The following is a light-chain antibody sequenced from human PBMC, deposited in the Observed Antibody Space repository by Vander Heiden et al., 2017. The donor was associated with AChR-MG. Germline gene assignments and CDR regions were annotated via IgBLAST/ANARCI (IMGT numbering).Light chain of an antibody. V-gene: IGLV2-14*03. CDR2: DVS. CDR1: SSDVCGYNY. Sequence: QSALTQPASVSGSPGQSITISCTGTSSDVCGYNYVSWYQQHPGKAPKPMIYDVSNRPSGVSNRFSGSKSGNTASLTISGLQAEDEADYYCSSYTSSSPYVFGTGTKVTVL. CDR3: SSYTSSSPYV. J-gene: IGLJ1*01.